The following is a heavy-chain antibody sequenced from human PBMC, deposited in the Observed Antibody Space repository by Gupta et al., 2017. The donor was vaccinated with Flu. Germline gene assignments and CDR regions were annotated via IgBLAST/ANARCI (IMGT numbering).Heavy chain of an antibody. CDR2: ISSSSSYI. D-gene: IGHD6-13*01. Sequence: KGLECVSSISSSSSYIYYADSVKGRFTISRDNAKNSLYLQMNSLRAEDTAVYYCARDAWGAAAGTYYYGMDVWGQGTTVTVSS. J-gene: IGHJ6*02. CDR3: ARDAWGAAAGTYYYGMDV. V-gene: IGHV3-21*01.